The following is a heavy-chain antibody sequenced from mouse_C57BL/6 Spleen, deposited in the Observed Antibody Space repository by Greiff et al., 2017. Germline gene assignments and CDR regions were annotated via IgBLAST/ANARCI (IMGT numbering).Heavy chain of an antibody. CDR2: IYPGDGDT. D-gene: IGHD1-1*01. J-gene: IGHJ1*03. CDR1: GYAFSSYW. Sequence: QVHVKQSGAELVKPGASVKISCKASGYAFSSYWMNWVKQRPGKGLEWIGQIYPGDGDTNYNGKFKGKATLTADKSSSTAYMQLSSLTSEDSAVYFCARRSTTVVAHWYFDVWGTGTTVTVSS. CDR3: ARRSTTVVAHWYFDV. V-gene: IGHV1-80*01.